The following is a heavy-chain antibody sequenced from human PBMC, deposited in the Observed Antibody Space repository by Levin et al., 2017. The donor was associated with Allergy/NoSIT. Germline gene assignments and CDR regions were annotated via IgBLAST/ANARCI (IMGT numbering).Heavy chain of an antibody. D-gene: IGHD3-22*01. V-gene: IGHV3-33*01. CDR1: GFTFSSYG. J-gene: IGHJ4*02. Sequence: GGSLRLSCVASGFTFSSYGMHWVRQAPGKGLEWVAVIWYDGSNKYYADSVKGRFTISRDNSKNTLYLQMNSLRAEDTAVYYCARDLSDSSGSRWDYWGQGTLVTVSS. CDR3: ARDLSDSSGSRWDY. CDR2: IWYDGSNK.